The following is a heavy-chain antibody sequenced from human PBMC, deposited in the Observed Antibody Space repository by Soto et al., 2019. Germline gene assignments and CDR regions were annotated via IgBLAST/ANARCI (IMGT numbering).Heavy chain of an antibody. CDR1: GFTFSSYG. V-gene: IGHV3-30*18. CDR2: ISYDGSNK. CDR3: AKEGCSGGSCYSFDY. D-gene: IGHD2-15*01. J-gene: IGHJ4*02. Sequence: QVQLVEPGGGVVQPGRSLRLSCAASGFTFSSYGMHWVRQAPGKGLEWVAVISYDGSNKYYADSVKGRFTISRDNSKNTLYLQMNSLRAEDTAVYYCAKEGCSGGSCYSFDYWGQGTLVTVSS.